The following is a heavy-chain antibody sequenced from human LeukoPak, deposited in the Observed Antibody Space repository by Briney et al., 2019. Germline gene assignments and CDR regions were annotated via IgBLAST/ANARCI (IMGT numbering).Heavy chain of an antibody. CDR2: IYYSGST. Sequence: SETLSLTCTVSGGSISSSSYYWGWIRQPLGKGLEWIGSIYYSGSTYYNPSLKSRVTISVDTSKNQFSLKLSSVTAADTAVYYCARQEQWLALFDYWGQGTLVTVSS. CDR3: ARQEQWLALFDY. J-gene: IGHJ4*02. D-gene: IGHD6-19*01. CDR1: GGSISSSSYY. V-gene: IGHV4-39*01.